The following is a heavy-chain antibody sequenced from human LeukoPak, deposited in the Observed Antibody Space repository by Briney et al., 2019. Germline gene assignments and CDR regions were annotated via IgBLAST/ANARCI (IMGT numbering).Heavy chain of an antibody. Sequence: SQTLSLSCAISGDSVSSNSAAWNWSRQSPSRGLEWLGRTYYRSKWYNDYAVSVKSRITINPDTSKNQFSLQLNSVTPEDTAVYYCARDGVWFGELSYYYYGMDVWGQGTTVTVSS. J-gene: IGHJ6*02. CDR2: TYYRSKWYN. CDR3: ARDGVWFGELSYYYYGMDV. V-gene: IGHV6-1*01. D-gene: IGHD3-10*01. CDR1: GDSVSSNSAA.